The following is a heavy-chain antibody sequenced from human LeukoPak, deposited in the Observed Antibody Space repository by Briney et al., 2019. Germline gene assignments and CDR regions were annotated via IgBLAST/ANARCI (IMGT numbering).Heavy chain of an antibody. J-gene: IGHJ4*02. CDR3: AKDIGADYGGSPAPYFDY. CDR2: ISWNSGSI. V-gene: IGHV3-9*01. Sequence: GGSLILSCAASGFTFDDYAMHWVRQAPGKGLEWVSGISWNSGSIGYADSVKGRFTISRDNAKNSLYLQMNSLRAEDTALYYCAKDIGADYGGSPAPYFDYWGQGTLVTVSS. D-gene: IGHD4-23*01. CDR1: GFTFDDYA.